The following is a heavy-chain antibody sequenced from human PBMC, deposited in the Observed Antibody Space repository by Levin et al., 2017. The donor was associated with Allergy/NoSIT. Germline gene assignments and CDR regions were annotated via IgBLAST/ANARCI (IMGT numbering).Heavy chain of an antibody. J-gene: IGHJ5*02. CDR2: ISGSGGST. D-gene: IGHD2/OR15-2a*01. V-gene: IGHV3-23*01. CDR1: GFTFSSYA. CDR3: ARKRMTGNWFDP. Sequence: PGESLKISCAASGFTFSSYAMSWVRQAPGKGLEWVSAISGSGGSTYYADSVKGRFTISRDNSKNTLYLQMNSLRAEDTAVYYCARKRMTGNWFDPWGQGTLVTVSS.